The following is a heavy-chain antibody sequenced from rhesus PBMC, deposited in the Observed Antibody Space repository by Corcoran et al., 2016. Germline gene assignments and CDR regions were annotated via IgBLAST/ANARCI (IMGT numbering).Heavy chain of an antibody. Sequence: QVTLKESGPALVKPTQTLTLTCTFSGFSLSTSGMRVNWIRQPPGKALAWLARIDWDDDNYYSTSLKSRLTISKDTSKNQVVLTMTNMDPVDTATYYCAGSPSLGYFGGYRFDIWGPGVLVTVSS. CDR2: IDWDDDN. CDR1: GFSLSTSGMR. D-gene: IGHD2-27*01. CDR3: AGSPSLGYFGGYRFDI. J-gene: IGHJ5-1*01. V-gene: IGHV2S2*01.